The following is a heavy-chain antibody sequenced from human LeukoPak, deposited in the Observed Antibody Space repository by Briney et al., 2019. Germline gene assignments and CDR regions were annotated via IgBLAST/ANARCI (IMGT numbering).Heavy chain of an antibody. V-gene: IGHV3-23*01. Sequence: GGSLRLSCAASGFTFSSYAMSWVRQAPGKGLEWVSAISASGGSTYYADSVKGRFTISRDNSKNTLYLQMNSLRAEDTAVYYCAKDRSGYSYVRHMDVWGKGTTVTVYS. CDR3: AKDRSGYSYVRHMDV. CDR1: GFTFSSYA. J-gene: IGHJ6*03. CDR2: ISASGGST. D-gene: IGHD5-18*01.